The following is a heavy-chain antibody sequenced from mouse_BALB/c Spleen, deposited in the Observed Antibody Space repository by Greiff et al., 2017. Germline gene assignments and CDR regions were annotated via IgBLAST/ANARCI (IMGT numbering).Heavy chain of an antibody. D-gene: IGHD1-1*02. CDR3: ARRGSYSCYFDY. Sequence: VQLQQPGAELVMPGASVKMSCKASGYTFTDYWMHWVKQRPGQGLEWIGAIDTSDSYTSYNQKFKGKATLTVDESSNTAYMQLSSLTSEDSAVYYCARRGSYSCYFDYWGQGTTLTVSS. CDR1: GYTFTDYW. J-gene: IGHJ2*01. V-gene: IGHV1-69*01. CDR2: IDTSDSYT.